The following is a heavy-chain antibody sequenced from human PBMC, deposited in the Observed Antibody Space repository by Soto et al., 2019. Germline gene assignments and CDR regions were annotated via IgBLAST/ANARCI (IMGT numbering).Heavy chain of an antibody. CDR2: IKQDGSEV. CDR1: GFPFTSSW. J-gene: IGHJ5*02. Sequence: EVQLVESGGGLVQPGGSLRLTCTASGFPFTSSWMAWVRQAPGKGLEWVGNIKQDGSEVYYLDSVRGRFTISRDSAWKSLYLQVNSLIAEDTAVYYCAGIQNNWFDPWGQGTLVAVSS. V-gene: IGHV3-7*01. CDR3: AGIQNNWFDP.